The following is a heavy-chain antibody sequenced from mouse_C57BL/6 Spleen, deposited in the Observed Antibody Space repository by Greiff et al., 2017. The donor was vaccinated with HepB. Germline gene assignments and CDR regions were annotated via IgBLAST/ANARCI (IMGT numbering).Heavy chain of an antibody. V-gene: IGHV5-17*01. CDR3: ARPATGGVYFDY. CDR2: ISSGSSTI. D-gene: IGHD4-1*02. Sequence: DVMLVESGGGLVKPGGSLKLSCAASGFTFSDYGMHWVRQAPEKGLEWVAYISSGSSTIYYADTVKGRFTISRDNAKNTLFLQMTSLRSEDTAMYYCARPATGGVYFDYWGQGTTLTVSS. CDR1: GFTFSDYG. J-gene: IGHJ2*01.